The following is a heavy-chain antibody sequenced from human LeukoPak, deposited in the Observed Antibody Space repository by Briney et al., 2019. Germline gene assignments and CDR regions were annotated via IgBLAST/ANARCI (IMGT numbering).Heavy chain of an antibody. CDR2: INWNGDST. V-gene: IGHV3-20*04. D-gene: IGHD2-2*01. CDR3: ARGGYCSSTSCPDYYYYYMDV. J-gene: IGHJ6*03. CDR1: GFTFDDYG. Sequence: PGGSLRLSCAASGFTFDDYGMSWVRQAPGKGLESVSGINWNGDSTGYADSVKGRFTISRDNAKNSLYLQMTSLRAEDTALYYCARGGYCSSTSCPDYYYYYMDVWGKGTTVTISS.